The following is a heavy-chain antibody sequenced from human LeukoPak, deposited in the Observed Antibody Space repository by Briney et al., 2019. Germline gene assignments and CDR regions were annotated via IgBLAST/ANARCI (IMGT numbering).Heavy chain of an antibody. V-gene: IGHV4-59*01. J-gene: IGHJ5*02. D-gene: IGHD3-10*01. CDR2: IYYSGST. CDR3: ARYHYYGSGSYVPWFDP. CDR1: GGSISSYY. Sequence: SETLSLTCTVSGGSISSYYWSWIRQPPGKGLEWIGYIYYSGSTNYNPSLKSRVTISVDTSKNQFSLKLSSVTAADTAVYYCARYHYYGSGSYVPWFDPWGQGTLVTVSS.